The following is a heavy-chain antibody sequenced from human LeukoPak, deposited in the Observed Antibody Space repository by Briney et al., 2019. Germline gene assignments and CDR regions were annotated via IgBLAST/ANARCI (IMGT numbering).Heavy chain of an antibody. CDR2: ISAYNANT. V-gene: IGHV1-18*01. D-gene: IGHD2-21*02. CDR3: ARLRVTANWFDP. J-gene: IGHJ5*02. Sequence: ASVKVSCKAFGYIFSSFGISWMRQAPGQGLEWLGWISAYNANTNYAQKFQGRLTMTTDTSTSTAYMELMSLSSDDTAVYYCARLRVTANWFDPWGQGILVTVSA. CDR1: GYIFSSFG.